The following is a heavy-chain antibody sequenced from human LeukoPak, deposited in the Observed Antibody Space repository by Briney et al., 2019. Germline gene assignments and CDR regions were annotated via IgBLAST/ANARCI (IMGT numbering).Heavy chain of an antibody. CDR2: IYHSGSS. CDR1: GFSISSGYY. J-gene: IGHJ4*02. CDR3: ARDSLRYSSSWYCDY. V-gene: IGHV4-38-2*02. D-gene: IGHD6-13*01. Sequence: NPSETLSLTCTVSGFSISSGYYWGWIRQPPGKGLEWIGSIYHSGSSYYNPSLKSRVTISVDTSKNQFSLKLSSVTAADTAVYYCARDSLRYSSSWYCDYWGQGTLVTVSS.